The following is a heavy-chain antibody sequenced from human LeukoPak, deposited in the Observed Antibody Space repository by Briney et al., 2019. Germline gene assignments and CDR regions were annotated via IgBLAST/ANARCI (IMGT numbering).Heavy chain of an antibody. CDR1: GGSISSYY. Sequence: PSETLSLTCTVSGGSISSYYWSWIRQPPGQGLEWIGYIYYSGSTNYNPSLKSRVTISVDTSKNQFSLKLSSVTAADTAVYYCASEASSDDAFGIWGQGTMVTVSS. J-gene: IGHJ3*02. CDR2: IYYSGST. CDR3: ASEASSDDAFGI. V-gene: IGHV4-59*01.